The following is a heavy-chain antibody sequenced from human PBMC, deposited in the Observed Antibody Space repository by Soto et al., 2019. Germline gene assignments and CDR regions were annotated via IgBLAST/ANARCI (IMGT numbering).Heavy chain of an antibody. V-gene: IGHV4-59*01. CDR2: IYYSGST. CDR3: ARGVGRGWNYYDSSGYPDC. Sequence: KSSETLSLTCTVSGGSISSYYWSWIRQPPGKGLGWSGYIYYSGSTNYNPPLKSRVTISVATSKNQSFLKLSSVTAAATAVYCCARGVGRGWNYYDSSGYPDCWGQGTLVTVSS. CDR1: GGSISSYY. D-gene: IGHD3-22*01. J-gene: IGHJ4*01.